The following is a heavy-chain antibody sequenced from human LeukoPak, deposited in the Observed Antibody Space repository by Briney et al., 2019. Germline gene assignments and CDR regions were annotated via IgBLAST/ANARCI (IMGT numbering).Heavy chain of an antibody. CDR1: GFTVSSNY. V-gene: IGHV3-66*01. D-gene: IGHD6-19*01. CDR2: IYGGGST. J-gene: IGHJ4*02. Sequence: GGSLRLSCTASGFTVSSNYMSWVRQAPGKGLEWVSVIYGGGSTYYADSVKGRFTISRDNSKNTLYLQMNSLRAEDTAVYYCATKGYSSGWYSFDYWGQGTLVTVSS. CDR3: ATKGYSSGWYSFDY.